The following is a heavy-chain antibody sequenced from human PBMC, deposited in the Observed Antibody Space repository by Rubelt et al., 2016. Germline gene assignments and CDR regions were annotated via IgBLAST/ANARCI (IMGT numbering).Heavy chain of an antibody. Sequence: EVQLVESGGGLVQPGGSLRLSCAASGFTFSSYSMNWVRQAPGKGLEWVSSISSSSSTIYYADSVKGRFTISRDNAKNSRYLQMNSLRAEDTAVYYCARERAYGDSPFFDYWGQGTLVTVTS. J-gene: IGHJ4*02. V-gene: IGHV3-48*04. CDR3: ARERAYGDSPFFDY. CDR2: ISSSSSTI. CDR1: GFTFSSYS. D-gene: IGHD4-17*01.